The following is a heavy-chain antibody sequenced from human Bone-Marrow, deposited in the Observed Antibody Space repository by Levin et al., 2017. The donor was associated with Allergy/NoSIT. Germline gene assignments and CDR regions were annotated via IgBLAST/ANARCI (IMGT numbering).Heavy chain of an antibody. J-gene: IGHJ5*02. CDR2: ISGSAGVT. CDR1: GFTFSSYA. D-gene: IGHD1-14*01. V-gene: IGHV3-23*01. CDR3: AKILLSVIPYATGT. Sequence: GGSLRLSCAASGFTFSSYAMTWVRQAPGKGLEWVSAISGSAGVTYYADSVKGRFTISRDNSRNTLYLQMNSLRAEDTAVYFCAKILLSVIPYATGTWGQGTLVTVSS.